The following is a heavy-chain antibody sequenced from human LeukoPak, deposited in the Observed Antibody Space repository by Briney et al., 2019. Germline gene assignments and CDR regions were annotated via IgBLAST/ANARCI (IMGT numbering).Heavy chain of an antibody. CDR3: ARMRRPHWYLDL. J-gene: IGHJ2*01. CDR2: IYSSGST. V-gene: IGHV4-38-2*02. CDR1: GYSISSGYY. Sequence: SETLSLTCTVSGYSISSGYYWGWIRQPPGKGLELVGFIYSSGSTKYNPSLKSRVTISAATSKTQFSLKLSYATAADTAVYYCARMRRPHWYLDLWGRGTLVTVSS.